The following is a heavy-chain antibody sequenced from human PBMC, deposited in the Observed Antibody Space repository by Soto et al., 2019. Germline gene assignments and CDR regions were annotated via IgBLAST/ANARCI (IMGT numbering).Heavy chain of an antibody. CDR3: ARHASNIQVDAFDI. Sequence: QVQLQESGPGLVKPSETLSLTCTVSGGSISSYYWSWIRQPPGKGLEWIGYIYYSVSTNNNPSLKSRVTISVDTSKNQFSLKLSSVTAADTAVYYCARHASNIQVDAFDIWGQGTMVTVSS. V-gene: IGHV4-59*08. J-gene: IGHJ3*02. CDR1: GGSISSYY. CDR2: IYYSVST.